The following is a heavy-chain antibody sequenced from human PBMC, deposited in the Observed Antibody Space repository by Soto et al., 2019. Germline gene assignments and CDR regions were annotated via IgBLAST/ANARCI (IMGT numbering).Heavy chain of an antibody. Sequence: GESLKISCKGSGYSFTSYWIGWVRQMPGKGLEWMGIIYPGDSDTRYSPSFQGQVTISADKSISTAYLQWSSLKASDTAMYYRARHRHDYGDDPRTVYYYGMDVWGQGTTVTVSS. CDR3: ARHRHDYGDDPRTVYYYGMDV. D-gene: IGHD4-17*01. CDR2: IYPGDSDT. J-gene: IGHJ6*02. V-gene: IGHV5-51*01. CDR1: GYSFTSYW.